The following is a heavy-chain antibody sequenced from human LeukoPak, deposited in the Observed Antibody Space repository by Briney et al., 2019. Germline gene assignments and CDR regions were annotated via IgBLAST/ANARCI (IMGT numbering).Heavy chain of an antibody. CDR2: IRYHGSDK. CDR3: ARSPTSWYFDY. Sequence: PGESLRLSCAPSGFTFSGSGMHWVRQAPGKGLEWVAFIRYHGSDKFYADSVKGRFTISRDNSKNTLYLQMNSLRPEDTSVYYCARSPTSWYFDYWGQGTLVTVSS. J-gene: IGHJ4*02. D-gene: IGHD2-2*01. V-gene: IGHV3-30*02. CDR1: GFTFSGSG.